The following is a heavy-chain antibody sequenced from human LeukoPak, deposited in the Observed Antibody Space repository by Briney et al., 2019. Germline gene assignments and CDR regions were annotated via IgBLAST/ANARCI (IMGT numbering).Heavy chain of an antibody. V-gene: IGHV4-59*08. Sequence: SETLSLTCTVSGGSISRYFWSWIRQPPGGGLEWIGYIQYSDSTNYNPALKSQVTMTVDTARYQFFFELNSVTVADTAVYYCAKPHQNCSSSSCSISWYFDLWGRGTLVTVSS. J-gene: IGHJ2*01. D-gene: IGHD2-2*01. CDR2: IQYSDST. CDR3: AKPHQNCSSSSCSISWYFDL. CDR1: GGSISRYF.